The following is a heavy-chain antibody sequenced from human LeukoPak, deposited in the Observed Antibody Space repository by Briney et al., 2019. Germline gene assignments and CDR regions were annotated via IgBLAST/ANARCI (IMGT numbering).Heavy chain of an antibody. V-gene: IGHV3-21*01. Sequence: GGSLRLSCAASGFTFSSYSMNWVRQAPGKGLEWVSSISSSSSYIYYADSVKGRFTISRDNAKNSLYLQMNSLRAEDTAVYYCARDDGSSWYEGYNWFDPWGQGTLVTVSS. D-gene: IGHD6-13*01. CDR2: ISSSSSYI. J-gene: IGHJ5*02. CDR3: ARDDGSSWYEGYNWFDP. CDR1: GFTFSSYS.